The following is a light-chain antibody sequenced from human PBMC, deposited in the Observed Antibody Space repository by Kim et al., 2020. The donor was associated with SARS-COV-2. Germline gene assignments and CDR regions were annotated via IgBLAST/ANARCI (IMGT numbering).Light chain of an antibody. CDR1: QSVSTN. J-gene: IGKJ4*01. CDR2: DVS. Sequence: ATLSVSPGERATLSCRASQSVSTNLAWYQQKPGQAPRLLIYDVSIRASGIPARFSGSGSGTEFTLTISSLESEDFAVYYCQFRTSFGGGTKVDIK. CDR3: QFRTS. V-gene: IGKV3-15*01.